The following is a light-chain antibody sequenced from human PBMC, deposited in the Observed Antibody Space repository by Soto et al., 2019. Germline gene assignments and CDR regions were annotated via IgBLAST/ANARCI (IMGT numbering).Light chain of an antibody. CDR3: QHRSNWPPGDP. CDR2: DAS. Sequence: EIVLTQSPATLSLSPGERATLSCRASQSVSSYLAWYQQKPGQAPRLLLYDASSRATGIPARSSGSGYGTDCLVTIRSLESEDYALYQCQHRSNWPPGDPFGGGTKGEIK. V-gene: IGKV3-11*01. J-gene: IGKJ4*01. CDR1: QSVSSY.